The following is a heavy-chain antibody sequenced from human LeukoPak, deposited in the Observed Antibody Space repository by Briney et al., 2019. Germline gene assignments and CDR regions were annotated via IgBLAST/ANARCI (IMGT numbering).Heavy chain of an antibody. CDR2: IYYSGST. CDR3: ARSQGIGYFDY. J-gene: IGHJ4*02. D-gene: IGHD2-21*01. CDR1: GGSISSYY. V-gene: IGHV4-59*01. Sequence: PSETLSLTCTVSGGSISSYYWSSIRQPPGKGLEWIGYIYYSGSTNYNPSLKSRVTISVDTSKNQFSLKLSSVTAADTAVYYWARSQGIGYFDYWGQGTLVTVSS.